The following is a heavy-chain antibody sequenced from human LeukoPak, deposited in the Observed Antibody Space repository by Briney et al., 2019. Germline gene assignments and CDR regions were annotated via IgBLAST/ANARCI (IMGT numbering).Heavy chain of an antibody. CDR3: ALGGGYDSTGFDY. Sequence: GRSLRLSCAASGFTFDVYAMHWVRQAPGKGLEWVSGISWNSGSIGYADSVKGRFTISRDNAKNSLYLQMNSLRAEDTALYYCALGGGYDSTGFDYWGQGTLVTVSS. D-gene: IGHD5-12*01. CDR1: GFTFDVYA. CDR2: ISWNSGSI. V-gene: IGHV3-9*01. J-gene: IGHJ4*02.